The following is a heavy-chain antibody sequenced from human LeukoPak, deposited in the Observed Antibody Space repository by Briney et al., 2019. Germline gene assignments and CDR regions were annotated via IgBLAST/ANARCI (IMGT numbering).Heavy chain of an antibody. CDR2: IYYSGST. V-gene: IGHV4-59*01. D-gene: IGHD1-26*01. CDR1: GGSISSYY. CDR3: ASTSPNRIVGATGWFDP. J-gene: IGHJ5*02. Sequence: SETLSLTCTVSGGSISSYYWSWIRQPPGKGLEWIGYIYYSGSTNYNPSLKSRFTISVDTSKNQFSLKLSSVTAADTAVYYCASTSPNRIVGATGWFDPSGQGTLVPVSS.